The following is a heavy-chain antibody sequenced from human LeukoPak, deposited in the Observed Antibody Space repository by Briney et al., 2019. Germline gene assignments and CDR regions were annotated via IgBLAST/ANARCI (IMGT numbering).Heavy chain of an antibody. CDR3: ARDRAYFGDFDY. V-gene: IGHV4-34*01. D-gene: IGHD3-16*01. Sequence: PSETLSLTCAGYGGSFSSYFWTWIRQTPGKGLEWIGEINHSGTTNYNPSLKSRVTMSVDTSKDQFSLKLSSVTAADTAVYYCARDRAYFGDFDYWGQGTLVTVSS. CDR2: INHSGTT. J-gene: IGHJ4*02. CDR1: GGSFSSYF.